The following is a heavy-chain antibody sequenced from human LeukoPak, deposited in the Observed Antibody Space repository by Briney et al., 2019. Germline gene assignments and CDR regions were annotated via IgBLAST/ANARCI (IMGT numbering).Heavy chain of an antibody. CDR3: ARGIYGNFDY. CDR2: INNYGNDT. CDR1: GFTFTKYW. D-gene: IGHD3-10*01. J-gene: IGHJ4*02. V-gene: IGHV3-74*01. Sequence: QPGGSLRLSCAASGFTFTKYWMHWVRQAPGKGLVWVSRINNYGNDTNYADSVKGRFTISRDNAKNTVYLQMNSLSAGDSAVYYCARGIYGNFDYWGQGSLVTVSS.